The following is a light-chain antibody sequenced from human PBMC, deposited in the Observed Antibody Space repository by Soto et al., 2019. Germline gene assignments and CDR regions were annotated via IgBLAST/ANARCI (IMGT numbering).Light chain of an antibody. CDR2: EDN. CDR3: QSSDDSNPYV. Sequence: FMLTRPHFVSVSPGETVTISYSRSSGYMTSSYVQWYQQRPGSAPIIVIFEDNQRPSGVPDRFSGSVDSSSNSASLTISGLKTEDEADYYCQSSDDSNPYVFGSGTKV. J-gene: IGLJ1*01. V-gene: IGLV6-57*04. CDR1: SGYMTSSY.